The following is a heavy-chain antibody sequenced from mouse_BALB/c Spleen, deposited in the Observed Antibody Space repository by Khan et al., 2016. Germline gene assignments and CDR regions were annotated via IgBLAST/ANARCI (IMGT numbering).Heavy chain of an antibody. J-gene: IGHJ1*01. Sequence: QIQLVQSGPELKRPGKTVKISCKASGYTFTNYGINWVKQAPGKGLKWMGWINTYSGESTYADVFKGRFAFSLETSANTAYLQINNLKNEDTATYFFARYRYYCGSSGYFDVWGAGTTVTVSS. V-gene: IGHV9-3-1*01. CDR3: ARYRYYCGSSGYFDV. CDR1: GYTFTNYG. D-gene: IGHD1-1*01. CDR2: INTYSGES.